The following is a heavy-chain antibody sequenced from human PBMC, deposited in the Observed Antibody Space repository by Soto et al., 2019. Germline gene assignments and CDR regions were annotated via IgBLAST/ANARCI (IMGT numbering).Heavy chain of an antibody. CDR2: ISSSSSYI. CDR3: ARDWWDYVWGSYPPGY. Sequence: GGSLRLSCAASGFTFSSYSMNWVRQAPGKGLEWVSSISSSSSYIYYADSVKGRFTISRDNAKNSLYLQMNSLRAEDTAVYYCARDWWDYVWGSYPPGYWGQGTLATVSS. J-gene: IGHJ4*02. V-gene: IGHV3-21*01. D-gene: IGHD3-16*02. CDR1: GFTFSSYS.